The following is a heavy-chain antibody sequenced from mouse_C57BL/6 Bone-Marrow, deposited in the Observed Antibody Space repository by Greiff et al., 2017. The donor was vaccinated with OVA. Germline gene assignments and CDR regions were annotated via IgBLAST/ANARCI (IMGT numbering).Heavy chain of an antibody. V-gene: IGHV14-4*01. CDR1: GFNIKDDY. CDR3: TTKDYAWFAY. D-gene: IGHD2-4*01. CDR2: IDPENGDT. J-gene: IGHJ3*01. Sequence: EVQLQASWAELVRPGASVKLSCTASGFNIKDDYMHWVKQRPEQGLEWIGWIDPENGDTEYASKFQGKATITADTSSNTAYLQLSSLTSEDTAVYYCTTKDYAWFAYWGQGTLVTVSA.